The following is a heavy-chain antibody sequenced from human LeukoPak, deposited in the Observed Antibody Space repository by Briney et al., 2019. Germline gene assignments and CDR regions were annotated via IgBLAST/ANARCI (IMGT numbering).Heavy chain of an antibody. D-gene: IGHD1-26*01. Sequence: KRSETLSLTCTVSGYSISNDYYWGWIRQSPGKGLEWIGSIYHSGSTYYNPSLKSRVTISVDTSKNQFSLKLSSVTAADTAVYYCARGKSRGSHIDYWGQGTLVTVSS. V-gene: IGHV4-38-2*02. CDR3: ARGKSRGSHIDY. J-gene: IGHJ4*02. CDR2: IYHSGST. CDR1: GYSISNDYY.